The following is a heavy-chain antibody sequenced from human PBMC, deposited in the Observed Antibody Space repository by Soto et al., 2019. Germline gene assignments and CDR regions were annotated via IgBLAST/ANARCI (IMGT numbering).Heavy chain of an antibody. CDR1: GFTFSSYS. J-gene: IGHJ4*02. CDR3: ATFVVVPAAIPDY. CDR2: ISSSSSTI. D-gene: IGHD2-2*01. Sequence: EVQLVESGGGLVQPGGSLRLSCAASGFTFSSYSMNWVRQAPGKGPEWVSYISSSSSTIYYADSVKGRFTISRDNAKNSLYLQMNSLRAEDTAVYYCATFVVVPAAIPDYWGQGTLVTVSS. V-gene: IGHV3-48*01.